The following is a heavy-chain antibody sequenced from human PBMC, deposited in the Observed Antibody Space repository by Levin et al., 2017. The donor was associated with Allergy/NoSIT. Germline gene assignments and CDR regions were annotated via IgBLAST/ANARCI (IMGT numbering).Heavy chain of an antibody. CDR3: ARYGSGNYARFDY. Sequence: SQTLSLPCTVPGGSIRGSYWSWIRQPPGKGLEWIGYIYNSGSTNYNPSLKSRVTISVDTSKNQFSLKLSSVTAADTAVYYCARYGSGNYARFDYWGQGTLVTVSS. D-gene: IGHD3-10*01. J-gene: IGHJ4*02. V-gene: IGHV4-59*01. CDR1: GGSIRGSY. CDR2: IYNSGST.